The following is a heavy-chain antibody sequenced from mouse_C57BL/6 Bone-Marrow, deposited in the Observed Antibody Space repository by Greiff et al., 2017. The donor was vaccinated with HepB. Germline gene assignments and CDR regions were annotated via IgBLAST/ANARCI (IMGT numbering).Heavy chain of an antibody. CDR1: GYTFTSYD. J-gene: IGHJ4*01. CDR2: IYPRDGST. Sequence: QVQLQQSGPELVKPGASVKLSCKASGYTFTSYDINWVKQRPGQGLEWIGWIYPRDGSTKYNEKFKGKATLTVDTSSSTAYMELHSLTSEDSAVYCCARWVDSSGCAGDWAMDYWGQGTSVTVSS. CDR3: ARWVDSSGCAGDWAMDY. D-gene: IGHD3-2*02. V-gene: IGHV1-85*01.